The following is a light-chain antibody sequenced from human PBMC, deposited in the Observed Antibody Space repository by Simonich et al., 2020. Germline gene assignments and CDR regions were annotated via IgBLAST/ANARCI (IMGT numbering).Light chain of an antibody. Sequence: QSALTQPASVSGSPGQSITISCTGTSSDFGGYNYVSWYQQHPGKAPKLMIYDVSKRPSWVSNRFSGSKSGNTASLTISGLQAEDEADYYCSSYTSSSPWVFGGGTKLTVL. CDR2: DVS. CDR3: SSYTSSSPWV. V-gene: IGLV2-14*01. J-gene: IGLJ3*02. CDR1: SSDFGGYNY.